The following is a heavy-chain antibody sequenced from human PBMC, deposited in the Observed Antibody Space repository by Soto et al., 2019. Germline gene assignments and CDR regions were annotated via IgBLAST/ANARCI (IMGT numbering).Heavy chain of an antibody. V-gene: IGHV3-33*01. CDR2: IWYDGSNR. Sequence: QVQLVESGGGVVQPGRSLRLSCAASGFTFSNYGMHWVRQAPGKGLEWVAVIWYDGSNRYYADSVKGRFTISRDNSKNTLYLQMNSLRVEDTAVYYCARHRTGEAGSSVWAYYYYGMDVWGQGTTVTVSS. CDR1: GFTFSNYG. CDR3: ARHRTGEAGSSVWAYYYYGMDV. D-gene: IGHD6-19*01. J-gene: IGHJ6*02.